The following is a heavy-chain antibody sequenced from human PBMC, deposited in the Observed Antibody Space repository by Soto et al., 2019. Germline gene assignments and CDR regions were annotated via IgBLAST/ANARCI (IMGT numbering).Heavy chain of an antibody. CDR1: GFTFSSYS. CDR2: ISSSSSYI. CDR3: ARDDFSYVENYYYYGMDV. D-gene: IGHD2-21*01. Sequence: GGSLRLSCAASGFTFSSYSMNWVRQAPGKGLEWVSSISSSSSYIYYADSVKDRFTISRDNAKNSLYLQMNSLRAEDTAVYYCARDDFSYVENYYYYGMDVWGQGTTVTV. V-gene: IGHV3-21*01. J-gene: IGHJ6*02.